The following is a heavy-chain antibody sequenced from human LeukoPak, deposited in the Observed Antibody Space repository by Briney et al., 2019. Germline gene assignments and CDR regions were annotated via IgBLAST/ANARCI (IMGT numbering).Heavy chain of an antibody. D-gene: IGHD1-26*01. CDR2: VSTSGSTI. Sequence: PGGSLRLSCAASGFTFSTYEMNWVRQAPGKVLEWVSYVSTSGSTIFYADSVKGRFTISRDNAKNSMYLQMNSLRAEDTAVYYCVREMGARLFQYWGQGTLVTVSS. CDR3: VREMGARLFQY. CDR1: GFTFSTYE. V-gene: IGHV3-48*03. J-gene: IGHJ1*01.